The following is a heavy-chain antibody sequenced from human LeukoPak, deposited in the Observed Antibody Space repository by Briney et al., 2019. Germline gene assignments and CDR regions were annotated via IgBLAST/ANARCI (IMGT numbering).Heavy chain of an antibody. D-gene: IGHD3-22*01. V-gene: IGHV3-48*01. CDR3: ARVTVEVVPYFDY. CDR1: GFTFSSYS. CDR2: ISSSSSTI. Sequence: GGSLRLSCAASGFTFSSYSMNWVRQAPGKGLGWVSYISSSSSTIYYADSVKGRFTISRDNAKNSLYLQMNSLRAEDTAVYYCARVTVEVVPYFDYWGQGTLVTVSS. J-gene: IGHJ4*02.